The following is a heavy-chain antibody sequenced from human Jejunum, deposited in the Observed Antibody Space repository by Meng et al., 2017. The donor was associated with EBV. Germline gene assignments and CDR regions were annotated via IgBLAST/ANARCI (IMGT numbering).Heavy chain of an antibody. CDR1: GFTFSNAW. J-gene: IGHJ4*02. CDR2: IKRKIDGEAT. Sequence: VRLVESGGGLVKPGGSLRLSCVASGFTFSNAWMSWVRQAPGKGLEWVGRIKRKIDGEATDYAAPVKGRFTISRDDSKNTVYLQMNSLKTEDTAVYYCFDHAYWGQGTLVTVSS. CDR3: FDHAY. V-gene: IGHV3-15*01.